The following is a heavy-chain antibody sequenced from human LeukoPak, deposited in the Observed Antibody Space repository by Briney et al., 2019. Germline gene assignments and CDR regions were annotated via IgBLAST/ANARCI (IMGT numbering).Heavy chain of an antibody. CDR1: GYSFTSHW. CDR2: IYPGDSDT. Sequence: ESLKISCKGSGYSFTSHWIGWVRQMPGKGLEWMGIIYPGDSDTSYSPSFQGQVTISADKSISTAYLQWRSLKASDTAMYFCARRLLTTQAFDYWGQGTLVTVSS. J-gene: IGHJ4*02. CDR3: ARRLLTTQAFDY. V-gene: IGHV5-51*01. D-gene: IGHD3-16*01.